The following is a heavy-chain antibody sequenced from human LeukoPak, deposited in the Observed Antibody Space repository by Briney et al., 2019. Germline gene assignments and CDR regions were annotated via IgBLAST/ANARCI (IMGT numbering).Heavy chain of an antibody. CDR3: ARVGTRNWFDP. CDR1: GGSISSYY. CDR2: IYTSGST. V-gene: IGHV4-4*07. Sequence: SETLSLTCTVSGGSISSYYWSWIRQPAGKGLEWIGRIYTSGSTNYNPSPKSRVTISVDTSKNQFSLKLSSVTAADTAVYYCARVGTRNWFDPWGQGTLVTVSS. J-gene: IGHJ5*02.